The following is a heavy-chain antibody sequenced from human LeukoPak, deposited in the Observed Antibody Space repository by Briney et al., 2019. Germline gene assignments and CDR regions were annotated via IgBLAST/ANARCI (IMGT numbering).Heavy chain of an antibody. V-gene: IGHV1-8*01. Sequence: ASVKVSCKASGYTFTSYDINWVRQATGQGLEWMGWMNPNSGNTGYAQKFQGRVTMTRNTSISTAYMELSSLRSEDTAVYYCARGDQHVEYSSSPFDYWGQGTLVTVPS. CDR1: GYTFTSYD. CDR2: MNPNSGNT. CDR3: ARGDQHVEYSSSPFDY. D-gene: IGHD6-6*01. J-gene: IGHJ4*02.